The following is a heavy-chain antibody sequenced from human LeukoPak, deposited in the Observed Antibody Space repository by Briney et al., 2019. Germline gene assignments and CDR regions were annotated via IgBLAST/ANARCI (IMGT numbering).Heavy chain of an antibody. CDR2: ASYDGSYK. CDR3: ARAPGYGAAYYFDY. D-gene: IGHD1-1*01. J-gene: IGHJ4*02. CDR1: GFTFSKFA. Sequence: GGSLRLSCAAAGFTFSKFAMHWVRQAPGKGLEWVAVASYDGSYKYYADSVKGRFTISRDNSKNTLYLQMNSLRAEDTAVYYCARAPGYGAAYYFDYWGQGTLVTVSS. V-gene: IGHV3-30*04.